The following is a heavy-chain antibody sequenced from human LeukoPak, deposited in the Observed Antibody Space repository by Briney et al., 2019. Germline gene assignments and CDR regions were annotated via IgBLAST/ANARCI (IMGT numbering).Heavy chain of an antibody. V-gene: IGHV1-69*04. CDR1: GGTFSSYA. J-gene: IGHJ3*02. CDR2: IVPIFGIA. Sequence: SVKVSCKASGGTFSSYAISWVRQAPGQGLEWMGRIVPIFGIANYAQKFQGRVTITADKSTSTAYMELSSLRSEDTAVYYCASQGVDYYDSSRNAFDIWGQGTMVTVSS. CDR3: ASQGVDYYDSSRNAFDI. D-gene: IGHD3-22*01.